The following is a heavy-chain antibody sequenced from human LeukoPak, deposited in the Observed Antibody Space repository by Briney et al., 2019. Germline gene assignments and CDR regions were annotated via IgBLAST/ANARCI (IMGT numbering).Heavy chain of an antibody. D-gene: IGHD3-3*01. CDR1: GGTFNSYA. CDR2: IIPLFGTA. V-gene: IGHV1-69*06. CDR3: ARDAVENWSGYYSTDAFDI. J-gene: IGHJ3*02. Sequence: ASVKVSCKASGGTFNSYAISWVRQAPGQGLEWMGGIIPLFGTANYAQKFQGRVTIIADKSTNTAYMELSSLRSEDTAVYYCARDAVENWSGYYSTDAFDIWGQGTMVTVSS.